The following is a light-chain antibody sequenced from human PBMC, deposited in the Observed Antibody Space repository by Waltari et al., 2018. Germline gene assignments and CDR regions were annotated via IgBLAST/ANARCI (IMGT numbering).Light chain of an antibody. Sequence: QSALTQPASVPGSPGQSITISCTGTNSDIGGYNYVSWYQYHPGKAPKLMMYDVTNRPAGVSNRFSGSKSGSTASLTISGLHAEDEADYYCSSYTSSSTLFVFGTGTKVTVL. CDR2: DVT. J-gene: IGLJ1*01. CDR1: NSDIGGYNY. V-gene: IGLV2-14*03. CDR3: SSYTSSSTLFV.